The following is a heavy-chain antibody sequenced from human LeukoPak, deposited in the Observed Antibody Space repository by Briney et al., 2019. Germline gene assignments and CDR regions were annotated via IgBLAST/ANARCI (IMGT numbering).Heavy chain of an antibody. J-gene: IGHJ5*02. V-gene: IGHV1-2*02. CDR2: INPNSGGT. CDR1: GYTFTGYY. D-gene: IGHD6-13*01. CDR3: ARFRIAAADYRRDWFDP. Sequence: ASVKVSCKASGYTFTGYYMHWVRQAPGQGLEWMGWINPNSGGTNYAQKFQGRVTMTRDTSISTAYMELSRLRSDDTAVYYCARFRIAAADYRRDWFDPWGQGTLVTVSS.